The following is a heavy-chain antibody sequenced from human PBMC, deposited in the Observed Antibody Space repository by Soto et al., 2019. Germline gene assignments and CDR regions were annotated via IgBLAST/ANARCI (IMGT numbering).Heavy chain of an antibody. CDR1: GFTFSSYA. V-gene: IGHV3-23*01. D-gene: IGHD6-19*01. CDR3: AKEPYSSGWYVGYNWFDP. J-gene: IGHJ5*02. Sequence: EVQLLESGGGLVQPGGSLRLSCAASGFTFSSYAMSWVRQAPGKGLEWVSAISGSGGSTYYADSVKGRFTISRDNSKNTLYLQMNSLRAEDTAVYYCAKEPYSSGWYVGYNWFDPWGQGTLVTVSS. CDR2: ISGSGGST.